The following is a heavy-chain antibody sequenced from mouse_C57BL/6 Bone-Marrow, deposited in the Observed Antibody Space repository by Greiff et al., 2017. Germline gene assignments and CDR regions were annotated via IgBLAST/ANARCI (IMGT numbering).Heavy chain of an antibody. Sequence: EVKLVESEGGLVQPGRSMKLSCTASGFTFSDYYMAWVRQVPEKGLEWVANINYDGSSTYYLDSLKSRFIISRDNAKNILYLQMSSLKSEDTATYYCARADYYGSSWFAYWGQGTLVTVSA. D-gene: IGHD1-1*01. J-gene: IGHJ3*01. V-gene: IGHV5-16*01. CDR3: ARADYYGSSWFAY. CDR2: INYDGSST. CDR1: GFTFSDYY.